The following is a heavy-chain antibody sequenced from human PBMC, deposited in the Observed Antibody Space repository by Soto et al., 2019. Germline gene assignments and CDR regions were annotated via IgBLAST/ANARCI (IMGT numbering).Heavy chain of an antibody. CDR2: INANIGNT. V-gene: IGHV1-18*04. CDR3: AREGDSSSLKIYYYYYGMDV. J-gene: IGHJ6*02. Sequence: ASVKVSCKASGYTFTGYYMHWVRQAPGQGLEWKGWINANIGNTNYAQKLQGRVTMTTDTSTSTAFMELRSLRSDDTAVYYCAREGDSSSLKIYYYYYGMDVWGQGTTVTVSS. CDR1: GYTFTGYY. D-gene: IGHD6-13*01.